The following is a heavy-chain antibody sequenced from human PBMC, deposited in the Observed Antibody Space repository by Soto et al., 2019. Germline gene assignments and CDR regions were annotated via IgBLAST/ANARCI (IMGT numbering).Heavy chain of an antibody. D-gene: IGHD3-10*01. CDR3: ASLTRYGSGSYYSYSYYGMDV. J-gene: IGHJ6*04. V-gene: IGHV4-34*01. CDR1: GGSFSGYY. Sequence: PAETLSLSCAVYGGSFSGYYSSWIRQPPGKGLEWIGEINHSGSTNYNPSLKSRVTISVDTYKNQFSLKLSSVTAADTAVYYCASLTRYGSGSYYSYSYYGMDVWGEATTAPVSS. CDR2: INHSGST.